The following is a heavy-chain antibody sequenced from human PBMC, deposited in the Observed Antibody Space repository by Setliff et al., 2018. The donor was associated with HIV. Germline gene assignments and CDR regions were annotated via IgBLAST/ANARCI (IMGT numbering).Heavy chain of an antibody. CDR3: ASLAVEGYYYMDV. CDR1: GLTFSDYY. J-gene: IGHJ6*03. Sequence: GGSLRLSCAASGLTFSDYYMSWIRQAPGKGLEWVSYISSSSSSYTNYADSVRGRFTISRDNAKNSLYLQMNSLRAEDTAVYYCASLAVEGYYYMDVWGKGTTVTVSS. V-gene: IGHV3-11*06. D-gene: IGHD6-19*01. CDR2: ISSSSSSYT.